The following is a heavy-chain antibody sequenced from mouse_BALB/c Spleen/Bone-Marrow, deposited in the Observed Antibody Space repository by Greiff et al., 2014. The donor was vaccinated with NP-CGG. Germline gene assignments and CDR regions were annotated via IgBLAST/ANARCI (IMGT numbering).Heavy chain of an antibody. CDR3: TKNYYGYDGGYYYAIDY. Sequence: EVKLMESGGGLVKPGGSLKLSCAASGFTFSSYAMSWVRQTPEKRLEWVATISSGGSYTYYPDSVKGRFTISRDNAKNTLYLQISSMKSKDTAMYYCTKNYYGYDGGYYYAIDYWGQGTSVTVSS. CDR2: ISSGGSYT. D-gene: IGHD2-2*01. J-gene: IGHJ4*01. CDR1: GFTFSSYA. V-gene: IGHV5-6-4*01.